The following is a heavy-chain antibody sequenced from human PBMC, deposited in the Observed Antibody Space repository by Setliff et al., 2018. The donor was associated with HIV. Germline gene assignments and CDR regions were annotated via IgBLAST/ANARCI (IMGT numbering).Heavy chain of an antibody. CDR3: ASGYNYAYSDY. Sequence: SETLSLTCTVSGGSISSGSYYWSWIRQPPGKGLEWIGSIYYSGSTYYNPSLKSRVTISVDTSKNQFSLKLSSVTAADTAVYYCASGYNYAYSDYWGQGTLVTVSS. CDR2: IYYSGST. V-gene: IGHV4-39*01. CDR1: GGSISSGSYY. J-gene: IGHJ4*02. D-gene: IGHD5-18*01.